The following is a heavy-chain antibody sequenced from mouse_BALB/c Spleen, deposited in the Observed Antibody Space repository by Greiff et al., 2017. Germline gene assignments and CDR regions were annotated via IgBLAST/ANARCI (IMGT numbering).Heavy chain of an antibody. CDR1: GFTFSSFG. V-gene: IGHV5-17*02. CDR3: ARLGQGDY. J-gene: IGHJ2*01. Sequence: EVQVVESGGGLVQPGGSRKLSCAASGFTFSSFGMHWVRQAPEKGLEWVAYISSGSSTIYYADTVKGRFTISRDNPKNTLFLQMTSLRSEDTAMYYCARLGQGDYWGQGTTLTVSS. CDR2: ISSGSSTI. D-gene: IGHD3-3*01.